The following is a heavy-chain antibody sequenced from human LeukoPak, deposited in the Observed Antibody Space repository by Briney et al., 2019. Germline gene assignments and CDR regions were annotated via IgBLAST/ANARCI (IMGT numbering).Heavy chain of an antibody. CDR3: AKTRGGWYYYDSSGYPDAFDI. CDR1: GFTFSSYA. D-gene: IGHD3-22*01. J-gene: IGHJ3*02. Sequence: GGSLRLSCAASGFTFSSYAMSWVRQAPGKGLEWVSAISGSGGSTYYADSVKGRFTISRDNSKNTLYPQMNSLRAEDTAVYYCAKTRGGWYYYDSSGYPDAFDIWGQGTMVTVSS. CDR2: ISGSGGST. V-gene: IGHV3-23*01.